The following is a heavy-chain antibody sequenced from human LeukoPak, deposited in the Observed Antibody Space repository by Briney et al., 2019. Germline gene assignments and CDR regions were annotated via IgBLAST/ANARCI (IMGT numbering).Heavy chain of an antibody. CDR3: ARGDYYDSSGYYPQFDP. J-gene: IGHJ5*02. V-gene: IGHV3-11*01. D-gene: IGHD3-22*01. CDR2: ISSSGSTI. CDR1: GFTFSDYY. Sequence: GGSLRLSCAASGFTFSDYYMSWIRQAPGKGLEWVSYISSSGSTIYYADSVKGRFTISRDNAKNSLYLQTNSLRAEDTAVYYCARGDYYDSSGYYPQFDPWGQGTLVTVSS.